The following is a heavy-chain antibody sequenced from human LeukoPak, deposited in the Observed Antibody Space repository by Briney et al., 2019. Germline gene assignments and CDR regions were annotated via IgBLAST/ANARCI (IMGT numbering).Heavy chain of an antibody. J-gene: IGHJ6*03. CDR1: GFTFSSYW. Sequence: GGSLRLSCAASGFTFSSYWMSWVRQAPGKGLEWVANIKQDGSEKYYVDSVKGRFTISRDNAKNSLYLQMNSLRAEDTAVYYCARDRCSSTGCYVGGHNYYYYMDVGGKGTTVTVSS. D-gene: IGHD2-2*01. V-gene: IGHV3-7*01. CDR3: ARDRCSSTGCYVGGHNYYYYMDV. CDR2: IKQDGSEK.